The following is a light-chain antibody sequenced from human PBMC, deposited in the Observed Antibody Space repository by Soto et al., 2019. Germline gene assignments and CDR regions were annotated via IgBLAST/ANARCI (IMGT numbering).Light chain of an antibody. Sequence: DIQMTQSPSTLSASVGDRFAMTCRASQSISTWLAWYQQKPGKAPKLLIYDASSLESGVPSRFSGSGSGTEFTLTISSLQPDDFATYYCQQYYTYSWTFGQGTKVDIK. CDR1: QSISTW. CDR3: QQYYTYSWT. V-gene: IGKV1-5*01. J-gene: IGKJ1*01. CDR2: DAS.